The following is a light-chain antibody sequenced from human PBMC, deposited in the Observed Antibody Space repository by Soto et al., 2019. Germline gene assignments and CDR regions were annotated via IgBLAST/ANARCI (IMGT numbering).Light chain of an antibody. CDR3: QRYYSMPLT. CDR2: WAS. J-gene: IGKJ4*01. CDR1: QSVLYSSNNKNY. V-gene: IGKV4-1*01. Sequence: DIVMTQSPDSLAVSLGERATINCKSSQSVLYSSNNKNYLAWYQQKPGQPPKLLIYWASTRESGVPDRFSGRGFWSDFIRTISRLHVEDVGGYNCQRYYSMPLTFSGGIKV.